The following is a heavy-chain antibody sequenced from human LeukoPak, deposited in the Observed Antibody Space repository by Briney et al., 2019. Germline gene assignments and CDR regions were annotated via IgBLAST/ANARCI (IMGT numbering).Heavy chain of an antibody. J-gene: IGHJ5*02. V-gene: IGHV1-18*01. CDR3: AXXHXXXXMXXAXRTXYNXFDP. CDR1: GYTFTSYG. CDR2: ISAYNGNT. D-gene: IGHD2/OR15-2a*01. Sequence: XXGYTFTSYGISWVRQAPGQGLEWMGWISAYNGNTNYAQKLQGRVTMTTDTSTSTAYMELRSLRSDDTAVYYCAXXHXXXXMXXAXRTXYNXFDPWGQGXLVTVSS.